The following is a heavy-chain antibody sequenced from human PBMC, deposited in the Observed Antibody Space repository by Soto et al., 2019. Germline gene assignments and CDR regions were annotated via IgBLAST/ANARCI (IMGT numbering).Heavy chain of an antibody. J-gene: IGHJ4*02. V-gene: IGHV3-74*01. D-gene: IGHD3-9*01. CDR2: INSDGSST. CDR3: AKGSVRYFDWLYYFDY. CDR1: GFTFSSYW. Sequence: PGGSLRLSCAASGFTFSSYWMHWVRQAPGKGLVWVSHINSDGSSTTYADSVKGRFTISRDNAKNTLYLQMNSLRAEDTAVYYCAKGSVRYFDWLYYFDYWGQGTLVTVSS.